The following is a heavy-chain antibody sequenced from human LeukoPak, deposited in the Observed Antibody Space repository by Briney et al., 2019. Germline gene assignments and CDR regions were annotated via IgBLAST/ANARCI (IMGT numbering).Heavy chain of an antibody. Sequence: PGGSLRLSCAAFGFTFRNYWMSWVRQAPGKGLEWVANIRQDGGEIYYVDSVKGRFTISRDNAKNSLFLQMNSLRAEDSAVYYCARDKVVGATTLDYWGQGTLVTVSS. CDR1: GFTFRNYW. D-gene: IGHD1-26*01. CDR2: IRQDGGEI. V-gene: IGHV3-7*01. CDR3: ARDKVVGATTLDY. J-gene: IGHJ4*02.